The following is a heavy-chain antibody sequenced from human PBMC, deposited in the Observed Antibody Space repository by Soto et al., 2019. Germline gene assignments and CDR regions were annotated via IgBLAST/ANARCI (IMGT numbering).Heavy chain of an antibody. J-gene: IGHJ1*01. CDR3: ARSSSSSWRDFQH. Sequence: SETLSLTCTVSGCSISSGGYYWSWIRQHPGKGLEWIGYTYYSGSTYYNPSLKSRVTISVDTSKNQFSLKLSSVTAADTAVYYCARSSSSSWRDFQHWGQGTLVTVSS. V-gene: IGHV4-31*03. CDR1: GCSISSGGYY. CDR2: TYYSGST. D-gene: IGHD6-13*01.